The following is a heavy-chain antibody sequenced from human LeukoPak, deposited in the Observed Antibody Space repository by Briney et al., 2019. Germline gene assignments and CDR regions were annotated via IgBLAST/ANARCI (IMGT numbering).Heavy chain of an antibody. V-gene: IGHV3-23*01. J-gene: IGHJ4*02. Sequence: QPGGSLRLSCAASGFTFSNYAMSWVRQAPGKGLEWVSGISGSCGITYYADSVKGRFTISRDNSNNTLALQMNSLRAEDTAVYYCAKPVVTAPMNYYFHYWGQGILVTVSS. CDR3: AKPVVTAPMNYYFHY. D-gene: IGHD5-18*01. CDR2: ISGSCGIT. CDR1: GFTFSNYA.